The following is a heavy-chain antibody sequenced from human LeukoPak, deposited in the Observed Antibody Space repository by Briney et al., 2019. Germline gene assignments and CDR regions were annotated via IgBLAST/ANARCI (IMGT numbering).Heavy chain of an antibody. V-gene: IGHV4-34*01. Sequence: SETLSLTCAVYGGSFSGYYWSWIRQPPGKGPEWNGEINHSGSTNYNPSLKSRVTISVDTSKNQFSLKLSSVTAADTAVYYCARARNWNKYYFDYWGQGTLVTVSS. D-gene: IGHD1/OR15-1a*01. CDR1: GGSFSGYY. CDR2: INHSGST. J-gene: IGHJ4*02. CDR3: ARARNWNKYYFDY.